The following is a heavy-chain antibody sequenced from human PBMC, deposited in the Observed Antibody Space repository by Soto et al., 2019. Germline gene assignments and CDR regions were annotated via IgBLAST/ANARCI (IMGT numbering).Heavy chain of an antibody. CDR3: AGRRGGAYYFDY. CDR2: ILGNGRNT. D-gene: IGHD3-10*01. Sequence: EVQLLESGGGLVQPGGSLRLSCAVSGLTFSDHAMSWVRQAPGKGLEWVSAILGNGRNTYYADSVKGRFTISRDNSSNTLYLQMNSLRAEDTAVYYCAGRRGGAYYFDYWGQGTLVTVSS. CDR1: GLTFSDHA. V-gene: IGHV3-23*01. J-gene: IGHJ4*02.